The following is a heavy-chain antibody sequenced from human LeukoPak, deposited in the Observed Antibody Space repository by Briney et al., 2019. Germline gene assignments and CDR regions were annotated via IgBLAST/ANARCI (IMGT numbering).Heavy chain of an antibody. D-gene: IGHD3-9*01. CDR3: ASGGYDILTASGY. Sequence: GGSLRLSCAASGFTFSSYSMNWVRQAPGKGLEWVAFIRFDGSNKYYTDSAKGRFTISRDNSKNTLYLQMNSLRLEDTAVYYCASGGYDILTASGYWGQGTLVTVSS. CDR2: IRFDGSNK. V-gene: IGHV3-30*02. J-gene: IGHJ4*02. CDR1: GFTFSSYS.